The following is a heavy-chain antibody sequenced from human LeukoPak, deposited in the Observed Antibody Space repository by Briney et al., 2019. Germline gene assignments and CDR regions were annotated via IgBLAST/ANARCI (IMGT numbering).Heavy chain of an antibody. D-gene: IGHD3-10*01. CDR1: GGTFSSYA. J-gene: IGHJ3*02. V-gene: IGHV1-8*02. CDR3: ARGAYYGSGSYYSAFDI. CDR2: MNPNSGNT. Sequence: ASVKVSCKASGGTFSSYAISWVRQAPGQGLEWMGWMNPNSGNTGYAQKFQGRVTMTRNTSITTAYMELSSLRSEDTAVYYCARGAYYGSGSYYSAFDIWGQGTMVTVSS.